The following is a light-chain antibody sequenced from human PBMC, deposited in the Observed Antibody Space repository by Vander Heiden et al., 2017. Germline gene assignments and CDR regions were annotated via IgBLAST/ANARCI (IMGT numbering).Light chain of an antibody. CDR2: GKN. Sequence: SSDLTQDPAVSVALVQTVRSTCQVDRLRNYYASWYQQKSGQAPALIIFGKNNRPSGIPERFSGSSSGNTTSLTITGAQAADEADYYCNSRDNSGHHLVFGGGTKLTVL. V-gene: IGLV3-19*01. J-gene: IGLJ2*01. CDR3: NSRDNSGHHLV. CDR1: RLRNYY.